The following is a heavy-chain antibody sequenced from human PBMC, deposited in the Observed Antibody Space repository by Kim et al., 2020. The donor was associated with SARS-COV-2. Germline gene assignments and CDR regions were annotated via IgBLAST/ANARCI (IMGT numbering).Heavy chain of an antibody. Sequence: GGSMRLSCAASGFTFSSYGMHWVRQAPGKGLEWVAVISYDGSNKYYADSVKGRFTISRDNSKNTLYLQMNSLRAEDTAVYYCAKERMGIAVAGTDYWGQGTLVTVSS. CDR1: GFTFSSYG. D-gene: IGHD6-19*01. CDR2: ISYDGSNK. J-gene: IGHJ4*02. CDR3: AKERMGIAVAGTDY. V-gene: IGHV3-30*18.